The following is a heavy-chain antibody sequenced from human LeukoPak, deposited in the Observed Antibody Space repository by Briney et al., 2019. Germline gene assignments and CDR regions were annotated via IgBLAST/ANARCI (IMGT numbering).Heavy chain of an antibody. J-gene: IGHJ3*02. D-gene: IGHD4-17*01. V-gene: IGHV4-59*01. CDR1: GGSISSYY. CDR3: ARGPDYGDYGGAFDI. CDR2: IYYSGRT. Sequence: PSETLSLTCTVSGGSISSYYWSWIRQPPGKGLEWIGNIYYSGRTNYNPSLKSRVTISVDTSKNQFSLKLSSVTAADTAVYYCARGPDYGDYGGAFDIWGQGQWSPSLQ.